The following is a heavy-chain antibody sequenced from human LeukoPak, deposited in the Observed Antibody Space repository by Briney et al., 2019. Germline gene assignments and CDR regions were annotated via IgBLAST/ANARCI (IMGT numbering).Heavy chain of an antibody. J-gene: IGHJ6*03. V-gene: IGHV3-21*01. CDR3: AGGVPAANTVYYLDV. CDR2: ISGPSRYI. D-gene: IGHD2-2*01. CDR1: GFTFSSYT. Sequence: GGSLRHSCAASGFTFSSYTMNWVRQAPGKGPEWVSSISGPSRYIYYAGSVRGRFTISRDNAKNSLYLQMHSLGAEDTAVYYCAGGVPAANTVYYLDVWGNGTTVTVSS.